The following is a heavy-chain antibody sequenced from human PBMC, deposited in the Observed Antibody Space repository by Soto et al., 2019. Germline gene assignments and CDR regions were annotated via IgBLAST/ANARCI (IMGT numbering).Heavy chain of an antibody. D-gene: IGHD4-17*01. CDR1: GFSLSTIGVG. V-gene: IGHV2-5*01. J-gene: IGHJ4*02. Sequence: SGPTLVNPTQTLTLTCTFSGFSLSTIGVGVGWIRQPPGKALEWLALIYWNDDKRYSPSLKSRLTITKDTSKNQVVLTMTNMDPVDKATYYCAHRRRGALRTATVVHPEFESWGQGTLVIVS. CDR2: IYWNDDK. CDR3: AHRRRGALRTATVVHPEFES.